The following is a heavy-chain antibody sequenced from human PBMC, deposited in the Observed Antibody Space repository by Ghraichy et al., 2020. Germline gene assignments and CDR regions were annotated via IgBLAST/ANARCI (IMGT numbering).Heavy chain of an antibody. J-gene: IGHJ4*02. CDR2: ISSSSSYT. Sequence: GGSLRLSCAASGFTFSDYYMSWIRQAPGKGLEWVSYISSSSSYTNYADSVKGRFTISRDNAKNSLYLQMNSLRAEDTAVYYCARGLKYSSSWFDYWGQGTLVTVSS. V-gene: IGHV3-11*06. D-gene: IGHD6-13*01. CDR1: GFTFSDYY. CDR3: ARGLKYSSSWFDY.